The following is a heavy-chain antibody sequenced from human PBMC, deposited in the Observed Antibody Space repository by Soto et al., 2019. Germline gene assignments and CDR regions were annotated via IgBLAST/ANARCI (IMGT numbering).Heavy chain of an antibody. CDR3: TTGPEGTVY. D-gene: IGHD1-1*01. J-gene: IGHJ4*02. CDR1: GFTFSNAW. Sequence: GGSLRLSCAASGFTFSNAWMSWVRQAPGKGLEWVGRIKSKTDGGTTDYAAPVKGRFTISKDESKNTLYLQMSSLKTGNTAVYYCTTGPEGTVYWGQGTLVTVSS. CDR2: IKSKTDGGTT. V-gene: IGHV3-15*01.